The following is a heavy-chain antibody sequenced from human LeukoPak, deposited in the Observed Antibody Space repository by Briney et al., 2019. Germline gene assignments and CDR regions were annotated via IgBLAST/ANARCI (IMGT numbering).Heavy chain of an antibody. D-gene: IGHD3-22*01. J-gene: IGHJ3*01. CDR1: GFTFSSYS. Sequence: GGSLRLSCAASGFTFSSYSMNWVRQAPGKGLEWVSSISSSSYIYYADSVKGRFTISRDNAKNSLYLQMNSLRAEDTAVYYCARGTGYYDSSGYYSSLHAFDVWGQGTMVTVSS. CDR3: ARGTGYYDSSGYYSSLHAFDV. V-gene: IGHV3-21*01. CDR2: ISSSSYI.